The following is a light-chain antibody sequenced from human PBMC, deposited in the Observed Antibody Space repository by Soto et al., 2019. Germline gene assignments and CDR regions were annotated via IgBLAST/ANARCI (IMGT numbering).Light chain of an antibody. CDR3: CSYAGSSTFVV. CDR1: SSDVGSYNL. Sequence: QSALTQPASVSGSPGQSITISCTGTSSDVGSYNLVSWYQQHPGKAPKLMIYEGSKRPSGVSNRFSGSKSGNTASLTIPGLQAEDEADYYCCSYAGSSTFVVFGGGTKVTVL. CDR2: EGS. J-gene: IGLJ2*01. V-gene: IGLV2-23*03.